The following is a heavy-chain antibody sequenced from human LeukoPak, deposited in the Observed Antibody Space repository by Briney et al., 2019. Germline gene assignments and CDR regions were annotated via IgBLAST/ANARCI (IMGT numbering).Heavy chain of an antibody. J-gene: IGHJ4*02. D-gene: IGHD3-10*01. Sequence: KASETLSLTCSVSGGSISSNSHYWGWIRQPPGKGLEWIGYIYYSGSTNYNPSLKSRVTISVDTSKNQFSLKLSSVTAADTAVYYCARETHYYGSGHFGPGYIAFDYWGQGTLVTVSS. V-gene: IGHV4-61*01. CDR1: GGSISSNSHY. CDR2: IYYSGST. CDR3: ARETHYYGSGHFGPGYIAFDY.